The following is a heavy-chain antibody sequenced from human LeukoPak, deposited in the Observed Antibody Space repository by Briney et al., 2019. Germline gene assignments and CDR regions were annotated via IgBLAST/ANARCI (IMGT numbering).Heavy chain of an antibody. D-gene: IGHD6-19*01. CDR3: ATKQWLAPPPDS. CDR1: GFTLSKYW. J-gene: IGHJ4*02. Sequence: PGGSLRLSCAASGFTLSKYWMLWVRQAPGKGPESVSRINTDGTVTTYADSVKGRFTVSRDNADNTMFLQMNSVRDEDTAVYYCATKQWLAPPPDSWGQGTPVTVSP. V-gene: IGHV3-74*01. CDR2: INTDGTVT.